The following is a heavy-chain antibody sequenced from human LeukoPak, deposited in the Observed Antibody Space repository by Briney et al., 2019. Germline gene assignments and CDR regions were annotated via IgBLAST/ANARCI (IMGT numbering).Heavy chain of an antibody. Sequence: QSGGSLRLSCAASGFTFSSYAMSWVRQAPGKGLEWVSAISGSGGSTYYADSVKGRFTISRDNSKNTLYLQMNSLRAEDTAVYYCARAEYYYYGMDVWGQGTTVTVSS. CDR1: GFTFSSYA. CDR3: ARAEYYYYGMDV. V-gene: IGHV3-23*01. CDR2: ISGSGGST. J-gene: IGHJ6*02.